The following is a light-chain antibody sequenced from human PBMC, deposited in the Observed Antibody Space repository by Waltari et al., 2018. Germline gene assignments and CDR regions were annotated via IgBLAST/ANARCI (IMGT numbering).Light chain of an antibody. J-gene: IGKJ2*01. Sequence: IVLTQSPLSLPVTPGEPASISCRSSQSPLISAGYSSLDWYFHKPGQPPQLLIYDTSVRPSGVPDRFTGSGSGTDFTLKIRRVEAEDVGVYYCMQGLQIPVTFGQGTTLEIK. V-gene: IGKV2-28*01. CDR3: MQGLQIPVT. CDR2: DTS. CDR1: QSPLISAGYSS.